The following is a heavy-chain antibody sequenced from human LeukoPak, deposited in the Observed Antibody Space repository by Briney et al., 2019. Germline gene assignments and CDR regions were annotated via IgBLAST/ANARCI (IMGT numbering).Heavy chain of an antibody. CDR1: GGSISSGSYY. J-gene: IGHJ3*02. CDR3: ARDLWDPYGSGLGAFDI. CDR2: IYYSGST. V-gene: IGHV4-31*03. Sequence: SETLSLTCTVSGGSISSGSYYWSWIRQHPGKGLEWIGYIYYSGSTYYNPSLKSRVTISVDTSKNQFSLKLSSVTAADTAVYYCARDLWDPYGSGLGAFDIWGQGTMVTVSS. D-gene: IGHD3-10*01.